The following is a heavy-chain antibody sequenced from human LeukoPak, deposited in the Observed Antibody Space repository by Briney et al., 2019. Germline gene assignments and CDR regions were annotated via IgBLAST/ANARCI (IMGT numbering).Heavy chain of an antibody. CDR1: GFTLSSYS. CDR2: ISSSSSYI. J-gene: IGHJ2*01. V-gene: IGHV3-21*01. CDR3: ARFWYFDL. Sequence: GGSLRLSCAASGFTLSSYSMNWVRQAPAKGLEWVSSISSSSSYIYYADSVKGRFTISRDNAKNSLYPQMNSLSAEDTAVYYCARFWYFDLWGRGTLVTVSS.